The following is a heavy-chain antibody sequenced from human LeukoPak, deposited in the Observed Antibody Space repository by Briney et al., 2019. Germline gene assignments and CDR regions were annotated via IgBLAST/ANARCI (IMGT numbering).Heavy chain of an antibody. J-gene: IGHJ4*02. CDR2: ISSSSSTI. V-gene: IGHV3-48*01. D-gene: IGHD3-22*01. CDR1: GFTFSSYS. CDR3: ARVLDSSGYYY. Sequence: HPGGSLRLSCAASGFTFSSYSMNWVRQAPGKGLEWVSYISSSSSTIYYADSVKGRFTISRDNAKNSLYLQMNSLRAEDTAVYYCARVLDSSGYYYWGQGTLVTVSS.